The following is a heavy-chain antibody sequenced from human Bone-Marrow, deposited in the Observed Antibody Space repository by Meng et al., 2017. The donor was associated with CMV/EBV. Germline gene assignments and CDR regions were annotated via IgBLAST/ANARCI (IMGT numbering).Heavy chain of an antibody. D-gene: IGHD1-26*01. CDR1: GYTFTSYY. V-gene: IGHV1-46*01. Sequence: ASVKVSCKASGYTFTSYYTHWVRQAPGQGLEWMGIINPSGGSTSYAQKFQGRVTMTRDTSTSTVYMELSSLRSDDTAVYYCARAVKWELLIGDYWGQGTLVTVSS. CDR3: ARAVKWELLIGDY. CDR2: INPSGGST. J-gene: IGHJ4*02.